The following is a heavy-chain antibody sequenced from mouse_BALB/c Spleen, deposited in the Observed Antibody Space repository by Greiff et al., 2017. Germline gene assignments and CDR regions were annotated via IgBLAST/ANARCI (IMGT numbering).Heavy chain of an antibody. CDR1: GYTFTDYN. V-gene: IGHV1-18*01. CDR3: LITDYAMDY. Sequence: VQLKQSGPELVKPGASVKIPCKASGYTFTDYNMDWVKQSHGKSLEWIGDINPNNGGTIYNQKFKGKATLTVDKSSSTAYMELRSLTSEDTAVYYLLITDYAMDYWGQGTSVTVSS. D-gene: IGHD2-4*01. CDR2: INPNNGGT. J-gene: IGHJ4*01.